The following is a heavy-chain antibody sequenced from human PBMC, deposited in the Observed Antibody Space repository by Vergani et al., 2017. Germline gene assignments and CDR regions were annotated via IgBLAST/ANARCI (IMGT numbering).Heavy chain of an antibody. CDR3: ARKVVAITGYGMDV. D-gene: IGHD3-22*01. CDR1: GGSISSFA. J-gene: IGHJ6*02. V-gene: IGHV4-59*01. Sequence: QVHLQESGPGLVKPSETLSLTCTVSGGSISSFAWTWIRQHPGKTLEWIGNIFSSGSTQYNPSLKSRVTMSIDSFSKHFSLNLTAVTAADTAVYYCARKVVAITGYGMDVWGQGTTVIVS. CDR2: IFSSGST.